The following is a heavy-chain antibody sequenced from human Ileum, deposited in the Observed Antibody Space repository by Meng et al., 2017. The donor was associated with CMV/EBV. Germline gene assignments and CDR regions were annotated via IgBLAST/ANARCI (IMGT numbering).Heavy chain of an antibody. CDR1: GIIFRDHY. V-gene: IGHV3-72*01. CDR3: GRDSMKGGGFDC. CDR2: IKNKRDSYIT. D-gene: IGHD3-10*01. Sequence: SGIIFRDHYKDWCRQAPGKGREWVARIKNKRDSYITEYAASVRGRFTISRDDSKNSLYLEVNSLKTEDTAVYYCGRDSMKGGGFDCWGQGVLVTVSS. J-gene: IGHJ4*02.